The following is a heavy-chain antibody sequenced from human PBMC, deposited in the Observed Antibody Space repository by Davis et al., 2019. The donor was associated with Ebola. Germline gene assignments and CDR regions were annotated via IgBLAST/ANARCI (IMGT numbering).Heavy chain of an antibody. J-gene: IGHJ6*01. CDR3: SLHQGPIGLPPGTLLQEHL. Sequence: GESLKISCADSVITFSSYAMSWVRQAPGKGLEWVSSISSSSSYIYYADSVKGRFTISRDNAKNSLYLQMNSLRDEDTAVYYSSLHQGPIGLPPGTLLQEHLWG. CDR1: VITFSSYA. CDR2: ISSSSSYI. V-gene: IGHV3-21*01.